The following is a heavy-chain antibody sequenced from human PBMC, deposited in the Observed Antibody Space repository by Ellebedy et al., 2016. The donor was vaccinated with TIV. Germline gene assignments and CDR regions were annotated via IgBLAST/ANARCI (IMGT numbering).Heavy chain of an antibody. V-gene: IGHV4-4*02. J-gene: IGHJ4*02. CDR2: IYHSGST. CDR3: ARHKQWLANFDY. CDR1: GGSISSSNW. Sequence: MPSETLSLTCAVSGGSISSSNWWSWVRPPPGKGLEWIGEIYHSGSTNYNPSLKSRVTISVDKSKNQFSLKLSSVTAADTAVYYCARHKQWLANFDYWGQGTLVTVSS. D-gene: IGHD6-19*01.